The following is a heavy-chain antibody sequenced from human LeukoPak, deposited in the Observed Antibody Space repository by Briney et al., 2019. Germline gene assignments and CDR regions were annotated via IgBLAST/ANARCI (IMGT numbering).Heavy chain of an antibody. CDR2: INQDGNTK. V-gene: IGHV3-7*03. Sequence: PGGSLRLSCAVSGFTFSSGWMSWVRQAPGKGLEWVANINQDGNTKYYVDSVKGRFTISRDNAKNSVYLQMNSLRAEDTAVYYCARGLTGNWGSGFDYWGQGTLVTVSS. J-gene: IGHJ4*02. CDR3: ARGLTGNWGSGFDY. CDR1: GFTFSSGW. D-gene: IGHD7-27*01.